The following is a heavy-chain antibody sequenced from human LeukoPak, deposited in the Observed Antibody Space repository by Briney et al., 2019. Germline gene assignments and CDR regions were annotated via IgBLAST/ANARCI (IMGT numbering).Heavy chain of an antibody. CDR3: ARSYNDYARFDY. D-gene: IGHD3-16*01. V-gene: IGHV1-69*05. CDR1: GGTFSSYA. Sequence: SVKVSCKASGGTFSSYAISWVRQAPGQGLEWMGGIIPIFGTANYAQKFQGRVTITTDESTSTAYMELSSLRSEDTAVYYCARSYNDYARFDYWGQGTLVTVSS. CDR2: IIPIFGTA. J-gene: IGHJ4*02.